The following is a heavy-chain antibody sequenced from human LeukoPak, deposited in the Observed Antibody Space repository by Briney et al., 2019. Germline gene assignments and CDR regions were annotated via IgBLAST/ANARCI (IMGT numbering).Heavy chain of an antibody. J-gene: IGHJ4*02. D-gene: IGHD7-27*01. CDR3: AKVTTLGLFDY. CDR2: ISGSGGST. Sequence: PGASLRLSCAASGFTFSSYAMNWVRQAPGKGLEWVSAISGSGGSTYYADSVKGRFTISRDNPKNTLYLQMDSLRAEDTAVYSCAKVTTLGLFDYWGQGTLSPSPQ. CDR1: GFTFSSYA. V-gene: IGHV3-23*01.